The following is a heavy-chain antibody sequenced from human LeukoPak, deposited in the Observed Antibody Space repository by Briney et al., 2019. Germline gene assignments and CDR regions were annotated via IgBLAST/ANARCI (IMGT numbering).Heavy chain of an antibody. Sequence: GESLQISCKGSGYRFTSYWIGWVRQLPGKGLECMGIIYPGDSDTRYSPSFQGQVTISADKSISTAYLQWSSLKASDTAMYYCARHSKIDCSSTSCYYRYYYYGMDVWGQGTTVTVSS. D-gene: IGHD2-2*01. V-gene: IGHV5-51*01. CDR2: IYPGDSDT. CDR1: GYRFTSYW. J-gene: IGHJ6*02. CDR3: ARHSKIDCSSTSCYYRYYYYGMDV.